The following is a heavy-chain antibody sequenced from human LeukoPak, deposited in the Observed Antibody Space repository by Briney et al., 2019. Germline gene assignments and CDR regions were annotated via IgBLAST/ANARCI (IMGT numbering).Heavy chain of an antibody. CDR2: ISSSSNYI. J-gene: IGHJ4*02. CDR1: GFTFSSYS. D-gene: IGHD1-1*01. Sequence: GGSLRLSCAASGFTFSSYSMNWVRQAPGKGLEWVSSISSSSNYIYYADSVKGRFTISRDNAKSSLYLQMNSLRAEDTAVYYCARGASNAPTDYWGQGTLVTVSS. CDR3: ARGASNAPTDY. V-gene: IGHV3-21*01.